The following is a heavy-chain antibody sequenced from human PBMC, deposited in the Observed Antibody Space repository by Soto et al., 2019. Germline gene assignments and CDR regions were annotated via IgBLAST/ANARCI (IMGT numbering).Heavy chain of an antibody. Sequence: QSGGSLRLSCAASGFTFSSYGMHWVRQAPGKGLEWVAVISYDGSNKYYADSVKGRFTISRDNSKNTLYLQMNSLRAEDTAVYYCAKDGGSSIAALTNWFDPWGQGTLVTVSS. J-gene: IGHJ5*02. V-gene: IGHV3-30*18. CDR2: ISYDGSNK. CDR1: GFTFSSYG. D-gene: IGHD6-6*01. CDR3: AKDGGSSIAALTNWFDP.